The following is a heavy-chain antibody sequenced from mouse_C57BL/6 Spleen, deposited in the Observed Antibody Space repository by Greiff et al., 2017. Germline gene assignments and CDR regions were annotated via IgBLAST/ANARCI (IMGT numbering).Heavy chain of an antibody. J-gene: IGHJ3*01. V-gene: IGHV14-4*01. D-gene: IGHD1-1*01. CDR3: TTGGSSYGC. Sequence: VQLQQSGAELVRPGASVKLSCTASGFNIKDDYMHWVKQRPEQGLEWIGWIDPENGDTEYASKFQGKATITADTSSNTAYLQLSSLTSEDTAVYYCTTGGSSYGCWGQGTLVTVSA. CDR1: GFNIKDDY. CDR2: IDPENGDT.